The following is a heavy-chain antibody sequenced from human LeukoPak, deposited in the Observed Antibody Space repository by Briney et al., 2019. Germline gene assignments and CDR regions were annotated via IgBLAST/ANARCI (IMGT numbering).Heavy chain of an antibody. CDR2: ISAYNGNT. J-gene: IGHJ5*02. Sequence: ASVKVSCKASGYTFTSDSISWVRQAPGQGLEWMGWISAYNGNTNYAQKLQGRVTLTTDTYKSTAYMELRSLRSDDTAVYYCARVHSSSSYWFDPWGQGTLVTVSS. CDR3: ARVHSSSSYWFDP. V-gene: IGHV1-18*01. CDR1: GYTFTSDS. D-gene: IGHD6-6*01.